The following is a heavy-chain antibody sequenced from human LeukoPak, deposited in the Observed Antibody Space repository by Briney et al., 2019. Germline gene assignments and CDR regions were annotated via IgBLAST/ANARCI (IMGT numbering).Heavy chain of an antibody. V-gene: IGHV1-18*01. CDR3: ARESPRDYYFDY. Sequence: ASVKVSCKASGYTFTSYDVTWVRKAPGQGLEWMGWISAHNGNTNYAQKLLGRVIMTTDTSTSTAYMELRSLRSDDTAVYYCARESPRDYYFDYWGQGTLVSVSS. CDR2: ISAHNGNT. D-gene: IGHD5-24*01. J-gene: IGHJ4*02. CDR1: GYTFTSYD.